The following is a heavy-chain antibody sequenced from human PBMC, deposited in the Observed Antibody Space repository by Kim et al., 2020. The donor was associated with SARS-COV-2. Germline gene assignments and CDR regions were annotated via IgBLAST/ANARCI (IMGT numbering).Heavy chain of an antibody. V-gene: IGHV4-59*01. CDR1: GGSISSYY. CDR3: ARAQEGYSSSWYIDY. Sequence: SETLSLTCTVSGGSISSYYWSWIRQPPGKGLEWIGSIYNSVSTNYNPSLKIRVTISVDTSKNQFSLKLSSVTAADTAVYYCARAQEGYSSSWYIDYWGQGTLVTVSS. CDR2: IYNSVST. D-gene: IGHD6-13*01. J-gene: IGHJ4*02.